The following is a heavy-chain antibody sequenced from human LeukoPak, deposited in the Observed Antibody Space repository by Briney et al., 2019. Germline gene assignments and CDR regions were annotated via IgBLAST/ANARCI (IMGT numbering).Heavy chain of an antibody. D-gene: IGHD6-13*01. Sequence: SETLSLTCTVSGDSISSSSYYWGWIRQPPGKGLEWIGSIYYSGSTYYNPSLKSRVTISVDTSKNQFSLKLSSVTAADTAVYYCARVKGIAAAWYPGYGMDVWGQGTTVTVSS. CDR1: GDSISSSSYY. CDR3: ARVKGIAAAWYPGYGMDV. J-gene: IGHJ6*02. V-gene: IGHV4-39*01. CDR2: IYYSGST.